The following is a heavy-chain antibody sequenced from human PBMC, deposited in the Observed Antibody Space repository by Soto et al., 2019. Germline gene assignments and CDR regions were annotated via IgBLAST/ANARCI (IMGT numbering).Heavy chain of an antibody. CDR1: GFTFSSYG. J-gene: IGHJ4*02. Sequence: QVQLVESGGGVVQPGRSLRLSCAASGFTFSSYGMHWVRQAPGKGLEWVAVIWYDGSNKYYADSVKGRFTISRDTSKNTLYLQMNSRRAEDTAVYYCARDTEYCSGGSCYYVVDYWGQGTLVTVSS. CDR2: IWYDGSNK. V-gene: IGHV3-33*01. CDR3: ARDTEYCSGGSCYYVVDY. D-gene: IGHD2-15*01.